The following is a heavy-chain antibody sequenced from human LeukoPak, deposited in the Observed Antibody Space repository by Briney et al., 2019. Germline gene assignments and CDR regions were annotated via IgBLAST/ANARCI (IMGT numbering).Heavy chain of an antibody. Sequence: GGSLRLSCAASGFTFSSYWMSWVRQATGKGLEWVANIRQDESEKYYVDSVKGRFTISRDNAKNSLYLQMNSLRAEDTAVYYCARAAATHYDSSGYYPDAFDIWGQGTMVTVSS. J-gene: IGHJ3*02. V-gene: IGHV3-7*01. D-gene: IGHD3-22*01. CDR1: GFTFSSYW. CDR2: IRQDESEK. CDR3: ARAAATHYDSSGYYPDAFDI.